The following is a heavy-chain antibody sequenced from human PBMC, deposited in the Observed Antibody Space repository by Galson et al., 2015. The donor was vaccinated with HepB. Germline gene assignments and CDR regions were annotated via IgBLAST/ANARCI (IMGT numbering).Heavy chain of an antibody. V-gene: IGHV3-21*01. J-gene: IGHJ4*02. CDR2: ISSSSSYI. CDR1: GFTFSSYS. D-gene: IGHD3-22*01. CDR3: ARDWDYYDSSGYYSPVDC. Sequence: SLRLSCAASGFTFSSYSMNWVRQAPGKGLEWVQSISSSSSYIYYADSVKGRFTISRDNAKNSLYLQMNSLRAEDTAVYYCARDWDYYDSSGYYSPVDCWGQGTLVTVSS.